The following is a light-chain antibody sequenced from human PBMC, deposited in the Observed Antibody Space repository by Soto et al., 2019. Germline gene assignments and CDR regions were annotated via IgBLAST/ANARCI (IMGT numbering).Light chain of an antibody. CDR1: SSNIGSNT. CDR3: TAWDDSLIGVV. Sequence: QSVLTQPPSASGTPGHRVTISCSGSSSNIGSNTVNWFQQVPGTAPKLLIYSDNQRPSGVPDRFSGSRSGTSASLAISGLQSEYEADYYCTAWDDSLIGVVFGGGTKLTVL. CDR2: SDN. J-gene: IGLJ2*01. V-gene: IGLV1-44*01.